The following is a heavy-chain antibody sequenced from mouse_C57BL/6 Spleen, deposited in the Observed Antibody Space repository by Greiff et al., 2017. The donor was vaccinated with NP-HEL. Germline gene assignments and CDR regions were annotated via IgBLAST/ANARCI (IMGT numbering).Heavy chain of an antibody. V-gene: IGHV1-53*01. CDR1: GYTFTSYW. D-gene: IGHD1-1*01. CDR3: ARDYYGSSYGEFDY. Sequence: QVQLQQPGTELVKPGASVKLSCKASGYTFTSYWMHWVQQRPGQGLEWIGNINPSNGGTNYNEKFKSKATLTVDKSSSTSYMQLSSLTSEDSAVYYGARDYYGSSYGEFDYWGQGTTLTVSS. CDR2: INPSNGGT. J-gene: IGHJ2*01.